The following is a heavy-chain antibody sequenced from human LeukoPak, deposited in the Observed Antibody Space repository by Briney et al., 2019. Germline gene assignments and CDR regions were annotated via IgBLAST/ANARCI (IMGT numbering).Heavy chain of an antibody. V-gene: IGHV4-59*08. J-gene: IGHJ4*02. CDR1: GGSISNYY. CDR2: IYSSGST. D-gene: IGHD4-11*01. CDR3: ARHYPPDYTFDY. Sequence: PSETLSLTCTVSGGSISNYYWSWIRQPPGRGLEWIGYIYSSGSTNYNPSLKSRVTVSVDTPKNQLSLKLSSVTAADTAVYYCARHYPPDYTFDYWGQGTQVTVSS.